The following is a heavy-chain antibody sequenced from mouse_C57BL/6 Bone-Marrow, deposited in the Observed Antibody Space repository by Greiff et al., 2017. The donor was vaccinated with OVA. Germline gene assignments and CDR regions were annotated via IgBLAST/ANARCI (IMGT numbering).Heavy chain of an antibody. CDR2: INPSTGGT. J-gene: IGHJ2*01. D-gene: IGHD1-1*01. CDR3: ARRNYGPYYFDY. V-gene: IGHV1-42*01. Sequence: VQLKQSGPELVKPGASVKISCKASGYSFTGYYMNWVKQSPEKSLEWIGEINPSTGGTTYNQKFKAKATLTVDKSSSTAYMQLKSLTSEDSAVDYCARRNYGPYYFDYWGQGTTLTVSS. CDR1: GYSFTGYY.